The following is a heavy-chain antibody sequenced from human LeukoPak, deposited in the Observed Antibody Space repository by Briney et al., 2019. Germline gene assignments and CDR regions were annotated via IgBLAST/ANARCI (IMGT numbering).Heavy chain of an antibody. J-gene: IGHJ4*02. CDR1: GYTFTGYH. CDR2: INPNSGVT. CDR3: ARLNGNHFDY. D-gene: IGHD1-14*01. V-gene: IGHV1-2*02. Sequence: ASVKVSCKASGYTFTGYHMHWVRQAPGQGLEWMAWINPNSGVTDYAEKFQGRVTMNRDTSTSTAYMELSRLRYDDTAVYYCARLNGNHFDYWGQGTLVTVSS.